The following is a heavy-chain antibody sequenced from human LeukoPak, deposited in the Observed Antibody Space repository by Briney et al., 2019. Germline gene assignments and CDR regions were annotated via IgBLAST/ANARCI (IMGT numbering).Heavy chain of an antibody. V-gene: IGHV3-15*01. CDR3: TTNLRLLEVPAAAPYYYYYMDV. J-gene: IGHJ6*03. D-gene: IGHD2-2*01. Sequence: GGSLRLSCAASGFTFSNAWMSWVRQAPGKGLEWVGRIKSKTDGGTTDYAAPVKGRFTISRDDSKNTLYLQMNSLKTEDTAVYYCTTNLRLLEVPAAAPYYYYYMDVWGKGTTVTVSS. CDR2: IKSKTDGGTT. CDR1: GFTFSNAW.